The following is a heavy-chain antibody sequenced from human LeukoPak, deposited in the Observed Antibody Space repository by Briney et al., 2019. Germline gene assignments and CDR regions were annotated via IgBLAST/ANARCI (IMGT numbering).Heavy chain of an antibody. CDR2: IYYSEST. J-gene: IGHJ6*03. D-gene: IGHD3-10*01. CDR1: GRSQSRFY. Sequence: PSDTLSLLCTVSGRSQSRFYWSWIRQPPGKGLEWIGYIYYSESTNYNPSLKSRVTISVDTSKYQFSLKLSSVTAADTAVYYCARGIWLGEGNYFYIDFWGKGPTVTISS. V-gene: IGHV4-59*07. CDR3: ARGIWLGEGNYFYIDF.